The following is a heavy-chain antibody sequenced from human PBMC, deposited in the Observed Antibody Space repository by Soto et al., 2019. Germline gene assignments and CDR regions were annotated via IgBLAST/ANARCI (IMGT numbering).Heavy chain of an antibody. V-gene: IGHV1-8*01. CDR3: ARGVTAGVDY. CDR2: MQPSSGST. D-gene: IGHD1-26*01. J-gene: IGHJ4*03. Sequence: ASVKVSCKASGYSFTSLDINWVRQTTGQGLEWMGWMQPSSGSTGYAQKFQGRVTMTRDTSINTAYMELSSLTSDDTAFYYCARGVTAGVDYWGQGTTVTVCS. CDR1: GYSFTSLD.